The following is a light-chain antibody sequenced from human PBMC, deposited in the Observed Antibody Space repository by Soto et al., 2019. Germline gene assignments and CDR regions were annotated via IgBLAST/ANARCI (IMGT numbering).Light chain of an antibody. CDR2: EVS. J-gene: IGLJ1*01. CDR3: SSYTTTSAPFV. V-gene: IGLV2-14*01. CDR1: TSDVGADNY. Sequence: QSVLTQPASVSGSPGQSITISCTGITSDVGADNYVSWYQQHPDKAPKLMIYEVSNRPSGVSNRFSGSKSGNTSSLTISGLQADDEADYYCSSYTTTSAPFVFGTGTKVTVL.